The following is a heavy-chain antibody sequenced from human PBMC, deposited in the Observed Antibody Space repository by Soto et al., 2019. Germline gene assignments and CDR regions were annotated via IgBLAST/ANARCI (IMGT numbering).Heavy chain of an antibody. J-gene: IGHJ4*02. CDR1: GCSISSYY. D-gene: IGHD2-15*01. Sequence: SETLSLTCTFSGCSISSYYWSWIRQPPGKGLEWIGYIYYNGNTNYNPSLKSRVTISVDTSKNQFSLKLSSVTAADTAVYYCARRYCSSSSCYLDYWGQGTLVTVSS. CDR2: IYYNGNT. V-gene: IGHV4-59*08. CDR3: ARRYCSSSSCYLDY.